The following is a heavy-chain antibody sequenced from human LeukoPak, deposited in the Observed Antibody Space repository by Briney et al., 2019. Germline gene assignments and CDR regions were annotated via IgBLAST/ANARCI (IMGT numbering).Heavy chain of an antibody. D-gene: IGHD3-10*01. V-gene: IGHV4-34*01. CDR1: GGSFSGYY. Sequence: SETLSLTCAVYGGSFSGYYWSWIRQPPGKGLEWIGEINHSGSTNYNPSLKSRVTISVDTSKNQFSLKLSSVTAADTAVYYCARAKTMVRGVMVRSNWFDPWGQGTLVTVSS. CDR2: INHSGST. J-gene: IGHJ5*02. CDR3: ARAKTMVRGVMVRSNWFDP.